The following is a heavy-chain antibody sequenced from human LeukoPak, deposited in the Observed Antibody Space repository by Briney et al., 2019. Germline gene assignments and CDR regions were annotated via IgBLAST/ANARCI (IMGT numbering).Heavy chain of an antibody. J-gene: IGHJ5*02. CDR3: ATERPRYDFWSGYFGHP. V-gene: IGHV1-24*01. CDR2: FDPEDGET. D-gene: IGHD3-3*01. CDR1: RYTLTELS. Sequence: ASVKVSCKVSRYTLTELSMHWVRQAPGKGLEWMGGFDPEDGETIYAQKFQGRVTMTEDTSTDTAYMELSSLRSEDTAVYYCATERPRYDFWSGYFGHPWGQGTLVTVSS.